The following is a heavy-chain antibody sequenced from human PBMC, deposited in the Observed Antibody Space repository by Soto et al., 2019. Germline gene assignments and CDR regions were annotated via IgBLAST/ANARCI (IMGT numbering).Heavy chain of an antibody. J-gene: IGHJ4*02. D-gene: IGHD3-10*01. Sequence: QVQLVESGGGVVQPGRSLRLSCAASGFTFSSYAMHWVRQAPGKGLEWVAVISYDGSNKYYADSVKGRFTISRDNSKNTLYLQMNSRRAEDTAVYYCARREGFDYWGQGTLVTVSS. CDR2: ISYDGSNK. CDR3: ARREGFDY. CDR1: GFTFSSYA. V-gene: IGHV3-30-3*01.